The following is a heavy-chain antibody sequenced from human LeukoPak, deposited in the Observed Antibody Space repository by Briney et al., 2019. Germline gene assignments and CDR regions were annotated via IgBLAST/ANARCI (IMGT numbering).Heavy chain of an antibody. CDR3: ARACSGGSCYSPWFDP. CDR1: GGSISSGSYY. Sequence: PSQTLSLTCTVSGGSISSGSYYWSWIRQPAGKGLEWIGRTYTSGSTNYNPSLKSRVTISVDTSKNQFSLKLSSVTAADTAVYYCARACSGGSCYSPWFDPWGQGTLVTVSS. J-gene: IGHJ5*02. CDR2: TYTSGST. D-gene: IGHD2-15*01. V-gene: IGHV4-61*02.